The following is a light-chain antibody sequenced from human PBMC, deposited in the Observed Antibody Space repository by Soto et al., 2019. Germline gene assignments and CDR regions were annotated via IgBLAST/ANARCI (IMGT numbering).Light chain of an antibody. Sequence: QSVLTQPPSVFGSPGQSVAISCTGTSSDVGSYNRVSWYQQPPGTAPKVMIYEVSNRPSGVPDRFSGSKSGNTASLTISGLQAEDEADYYCSSCTSSNTYVFGTGTKVTVL. CDR1: SSDVGSYNR. CDR3: SSCTSSNTYV. CDR2: EVS. J-gene: IGLJ1*01. V-gene: IGLV2-18*02.